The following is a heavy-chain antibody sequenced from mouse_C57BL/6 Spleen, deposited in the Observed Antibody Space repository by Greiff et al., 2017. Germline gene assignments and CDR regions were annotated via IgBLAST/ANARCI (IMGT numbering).Heavy chain of an antibody. D-gene: IGHD1-1*01. CDR1: GFTFSDYY. V-gene: IGHV5-12*01. Sequence: VQVVESGGGLVQPGGSLKLSCAASGFTFSDYYLYWVRQTPEKRLEWVAYISHGGGSTYYPDTVKGRFTISRDNAKNTLYLQMSRLKSEDKDMYYCAREGYYGGGFAYWGQGTLVTVSA. J-gene: IGHJ3*01. CDR2: ISHGGGST. CDR3: AREGYYGGGFAY.